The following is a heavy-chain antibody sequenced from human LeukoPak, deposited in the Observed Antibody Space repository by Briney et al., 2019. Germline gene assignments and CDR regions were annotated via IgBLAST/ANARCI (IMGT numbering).Heavy chain of an antibody. V-gene: IGHV3-30*04. CDR2: ISYDGSNK. CDR1: GFTFSSYA. J-gene: IGHJ4*02. Sequence: GRSLRLSCAASGFTFSSYAMHWVRQAPGKGLEWVAVISYDGSNKYCADSVKGRFTISRDNSKNTLYLQMNSLRAEDTAVYYCAKDLVSTYYYGSGSSPGYWGQGTLVTVSS. D-gene: IGHD3-10*01. CDR3: AKDLVSTYYYGSGSSPGY.